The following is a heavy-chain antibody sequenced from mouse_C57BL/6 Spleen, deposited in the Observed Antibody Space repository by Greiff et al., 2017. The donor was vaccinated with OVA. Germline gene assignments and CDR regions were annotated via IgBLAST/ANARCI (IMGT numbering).Heavy chain of an antibody. V-gene: IGHV14-3*01. D-gene: IGHD2-5*01. J-gene: IGHJ4*01. CDR2: IDPANGTT. CDR1: GFNIKNTY. CDR3: AREADYSNYEAMGD. Sequence: EVQLQQSVAELVRPGASVKLSCTASGFNIKNTYMHWVKQSPEQGLEWIGRIDPANGTTKYAPKFQGTATITADTSSNTAYLQLSSLTYEDTAIYYCAREADYSNYEAMGDRGPGVTVT.